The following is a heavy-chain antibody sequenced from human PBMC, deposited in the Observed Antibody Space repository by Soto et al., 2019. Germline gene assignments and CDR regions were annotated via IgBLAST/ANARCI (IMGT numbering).Heavy chain of an antibody. CDR3: ARESEDLTSNFDY. J-gene: IGHJ4*02. CDR2: GYYSGST. CDR1: GGSMRSSY. V-gene: IGHV4-59*01. Sequence: PSETLSLTCTVSGGSMRSSYWSWIRQSPGKGLEWIGYGYYSGSTNYNPSLKSRVAISVDMSKNQVSLKLTAMTAADTAVYYCARESEDLTSNFDYWGQGTLVTVSS.